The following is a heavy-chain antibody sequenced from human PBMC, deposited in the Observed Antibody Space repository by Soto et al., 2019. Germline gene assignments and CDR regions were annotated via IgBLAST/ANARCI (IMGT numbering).Heavy chain of an antibody. J-gene: IGHJ6*02. Sequence: EVQLVESGGGLVKPGGSLRLSCAASGFIFSSYSMNWVRRAPGKGLEWVSFISTSSRYIYFADSVKGRFTISRDNAKNSLYLQMNSLRAEDTALYYCARDWSRSSDGEGHYYYYGMDVWGQGTTVTVSS. V-gene: IGHV3-21*06. CDR3: ARDWSRSSDGEGHYYYYGMDV. CDR1: GFIFSSYS. CDR2: ISTSSRYI. D-gene: IGHD6-6*01.